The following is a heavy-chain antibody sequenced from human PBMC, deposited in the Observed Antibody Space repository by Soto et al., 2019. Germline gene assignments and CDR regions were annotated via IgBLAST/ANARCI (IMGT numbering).Heavy chain of an antibody. CDR3: AREVKTQYYDFWSGYDGYGYYGMDV. D-gene: IGHD3-3*01. J-gene: IGHJ6*04. CDR2: IVPIFGTA. V-gene: IGHV1-69*06. Sequence: SVKVSCKASGGTFNNYAITWVRQAPGQGLEWMGGIVPIFGTANYAQNFQGRVTITADKSTRTAYMGLSSLRSEDTAVYYCAREVKTQYYDFWSGYDGYGYYGMDVWGKGTTVTVPS. CDR1: GGTFNNYA.